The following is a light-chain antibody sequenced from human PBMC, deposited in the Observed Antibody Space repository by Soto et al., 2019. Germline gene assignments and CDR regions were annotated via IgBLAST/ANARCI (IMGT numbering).Light chain of an antibody. V-gene: IGKV1-39*01. Sequence: DIQMTQSPSSLSASVGDRVTITCRASQSISTYLSCYQQRPGKAPHLLIFAASSLQSGVPSRFSGRRSGTEFTLNISSLQPADVGTYYCQQSYSTAWTFGQGTKVDIK. CDR3: QQSYSTAWT. CDR2: AAS. J-gene: IGKJ1*01. CDR1: QSISTY.